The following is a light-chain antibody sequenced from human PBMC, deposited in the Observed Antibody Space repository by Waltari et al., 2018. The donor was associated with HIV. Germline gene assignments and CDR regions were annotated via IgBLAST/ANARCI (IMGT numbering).Light chain of an antibody. CDR3: AAWDDSLDAWV. J-gene: IGLJ3*02. Sequence: QSVLTQPPSASGTPGKRVTISCSGSSSNIGSKSENWFQQVPGTAPQLLMYSDNQRPSGVPDRFSGSKSGTSSSLAISGLQSEDEADYYCAAWDDSLDAWVFGGGTRLTVL. V-gene: IGLV1-44*01. CDR2: SDN. CDR1: SSNIGSKS.